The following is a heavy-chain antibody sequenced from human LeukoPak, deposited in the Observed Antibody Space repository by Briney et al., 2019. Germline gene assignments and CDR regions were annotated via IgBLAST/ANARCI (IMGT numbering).Heavy chain of an antibody. CDR2: INPNSGGT. J-gene: IGHJ4*02. CDR1: GYTFTGYY. V-gene: IGHV1-2*02. Sequence: GASVKVSCKASGYTFTGYYMHWVRQAPGQGLEWMGWINPNSGGTNYAQKFQGRVTMTRDTSISTAYMELSRLRSDDTAVYYCARSYCTNGVCSYFDYWGQGTLVTVSS. D-gene: IGHD2-8*01. CDR3: ARSYCTNGVCSYFDY.